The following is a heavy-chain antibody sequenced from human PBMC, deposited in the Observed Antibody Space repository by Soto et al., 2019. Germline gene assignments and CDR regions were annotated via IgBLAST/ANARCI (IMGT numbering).Heavy chain of an antibody. D-gene: IGHD7-27*01. CDR1: GLTFSRHW. CDR3: VRDQNWAYDY. J-gene: IGHJ4*02. V-gene: IGHV3-74*01. CDR2: IGPDGYRT. Sequence: EVKLVESGGALVQSGGSLRLSCAASGLTFSRHWMHWVRQAPGKGLSWVSHIGPDGYRTRDADSVKGRFIISRDNAKNTLYQQMNNLRDDDTAVYYCVRDQNWAYDYCGPGILVTVSS.